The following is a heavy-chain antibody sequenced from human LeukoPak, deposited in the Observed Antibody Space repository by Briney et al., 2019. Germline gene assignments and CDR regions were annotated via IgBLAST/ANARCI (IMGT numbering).Heavy chain of an antibody. V-gene: IGHV1-69*13. CDR1: GGTFSSYA. D-gene: IGHD3-3*01. J-gene: IGHJ6*03. CDR3: ARAGKTQTIFGVVNYYMDV. Sequence: SVKVSCKASGGTFSSYAISWVRQAPGQGLEWMGGIIPIFGTANYAQKFQGRVTITADESTSTAYMELSSLRSEDTAVYYCARAGKTQTIFGVVNYYMDVWGKGTTVTVSS. CDR2: IIPIFGTA.